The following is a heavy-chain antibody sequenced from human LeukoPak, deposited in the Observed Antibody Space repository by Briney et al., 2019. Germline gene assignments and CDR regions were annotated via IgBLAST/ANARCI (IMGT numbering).Heavy chain of an antibody. CDR1: GFTLSSYG. D-gene: IGHD1-14*01. V-gene: IGHV3-23*01. CDR2: ISGSGGST. J-gene: IGHJ5*02. Sequence: PGGTLRLSCAASGFTLSSYGMSWVRQAPGKGLEWVSAISGSGGSTYYADSVKGRFTISRDNSKNTLYLQMNSLRAEDTAVYYCAKCGVRNHNHDPWGQGTLVTVSS. CDR3: AKCGVRNHNHDP.